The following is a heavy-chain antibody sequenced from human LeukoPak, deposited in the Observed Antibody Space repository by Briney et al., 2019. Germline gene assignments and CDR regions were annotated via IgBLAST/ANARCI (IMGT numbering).Heavy chain of an antibody. V-gene: IGHV3-74*01. CDR1: GFTFSRYW. CDR3: ARDLFYDSSGYYAFDY. J-gene: IGHJ4*02. Sequence: PGGSLRVSCAASGFTFSRYWMHWVRXAPGKXRVXXSRINSDGSSTVYANSVKGRFTISRDNAKNTLYMQMNSLRAEDTAVYYCARDLFYDSSGYYAFDYWGQGTLVTVSS. CDR2: INSDGSST. D-gene: IGHD3-22*01.